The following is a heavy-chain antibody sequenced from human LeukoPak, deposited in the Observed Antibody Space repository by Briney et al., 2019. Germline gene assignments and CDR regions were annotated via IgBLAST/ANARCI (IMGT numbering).Heavy chain of an antibody. D-gene: IGHD5-12*01. CDR1: GSSFTSYW. Sequence: GESLKISCKGSGSSFTSYWIGWVRQMPGKGLEWMGIIYPGDSDTRYSPSFQGQVTISADKSISTAYLQWSSLKASDTAMYYCARQQRVVATFDWAEYWGQGTLVTVSS. V-gene: IGHV5-51*01. J-gene: IGHJ4*02. CDR3: ARQQRVVATFDWAEY. CDR2: IYPGDSDT.